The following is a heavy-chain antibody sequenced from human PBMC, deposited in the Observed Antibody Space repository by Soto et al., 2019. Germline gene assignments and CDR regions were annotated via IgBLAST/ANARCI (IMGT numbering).Heavy chain of an antibody. D-gene: IGHD3-22*01. CDR1: GGTFNNNA. J-gene: IGHJ6*02. V-gene: IGHV1-69*01. CDR2: IIPILGTA. Sequence: QVQLVQSGAEVKKPGSSVKVSCKASGGTFNNNAISWVRQAPGQGLEWMGGIIPILGTANYAQKFRGRVTITADESTSTGYMDLSSLRSEDTAVYYCARPYDSSDSYGGGMDVWGQGTTVTVSS. CDR3: ARPYDSSDSYGGGMDV.